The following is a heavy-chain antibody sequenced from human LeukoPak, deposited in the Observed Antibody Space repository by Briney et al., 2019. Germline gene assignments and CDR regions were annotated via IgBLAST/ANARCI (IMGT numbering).Heavy chain of an antibody. CDR1: GSTFSCYA. V-gene: IGHV3-33*01. CDR2: IWYDGSNK. D-gene: IGHD6-19*01. Sequence: GGSLRLSCAASGSTFSCYAMHWVRQAPGKGLEWVTVIWYDGSNKYYADSVKGRFTISRDNSKNTLFLQMNSLRAEDTAVYYCARADHGWYTFDYWGQGTLVTVPS. J-gene: IGHJ4*02. CDR3: ARADHGWYTFDY.